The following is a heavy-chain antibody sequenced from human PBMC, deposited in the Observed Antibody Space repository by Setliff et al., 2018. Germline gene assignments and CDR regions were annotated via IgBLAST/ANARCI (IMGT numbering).Heavy chain of an antibody. CDR3: ARGRPLYYYYYMDV. CDR1: GFTFSSYW. V-gene: IGHV3-7*03. Sequence: GGSLRLSCAASGFTFSSYWMSWVRQAPGKGLEWVANIKQDGSDKYYVDSVKGRFTISRDNAKNSLSLQMNSLRAEDTAVYYCARGRPLYYYYYMDVWGKGTTVTVSS. J-gene: IGHJ6*03. CDR2: IKQDGSDK.